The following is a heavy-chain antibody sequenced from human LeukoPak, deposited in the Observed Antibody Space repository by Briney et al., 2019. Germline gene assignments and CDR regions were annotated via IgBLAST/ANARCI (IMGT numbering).Heavy chain of an antibody. V-gene: IGHV3-30*02. CDR3: ARGYYYGSGSQPHYYYGMDV. J-gene: IGHJ6*02. D-gene: IGHD3-10*01. Sequence: GGSLRLSCAASGFKFESYGINWVRQTPGKGLEWVAFIRYDGLKKYYGESVKGRFTISRDNSKNTLYLQMNSLRAEDTAVYYCARGYYYGSGSQPHYYYGMDVWGQGTTVTVSS. CDR1: GFKFESYG. CDR2: IRYDGLKK.